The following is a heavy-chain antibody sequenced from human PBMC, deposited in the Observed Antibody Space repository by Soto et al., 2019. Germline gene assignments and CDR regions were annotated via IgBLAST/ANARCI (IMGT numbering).Heavy chain of an antibody. Sequence: QVQLQESGPGLVKPSQTLSLTCTVSGDSINSGDYYWSWIRQPPGKGLEWIGYIYYSGSTYYNPSLKSRLTISVHTSKNQFSLKLSSVTAADTAVYDCARDNPDYSNYRDWFFDLWGRGTLVTVSS. CDR1: GDSINSGDYY. D-gene: IGHD4-4*01. CDR2: IYYSGST. CDR3: ARDNPDYSNYRDWFFDL. V-gene: IGHV4-30-4*01. J-gene: IGHJ2*01.